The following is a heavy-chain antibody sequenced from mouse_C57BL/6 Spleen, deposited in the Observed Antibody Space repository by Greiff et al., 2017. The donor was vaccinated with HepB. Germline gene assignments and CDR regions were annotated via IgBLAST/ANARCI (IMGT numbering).Heavy chain of an antibody. D-gene: IGHD1-1*01. CDR3: TTVGTTVVAPFDY. Sequence: VQLQQSGAELVRPGASVKLSCTASGFNIKDDYMHWVKQRPEQGLEWIGWIDPENGDTEYASKFQGKATITADTSSNTAYLQLSSLTSEDTAVYYCTTVGTTVVAPFDYWGQGTTLTVSS. V-gene: IGHV14-4*01. CDR2: IDPENGDT. CDR1: GFNIKDDY. J-gene: IGHJ2*01.